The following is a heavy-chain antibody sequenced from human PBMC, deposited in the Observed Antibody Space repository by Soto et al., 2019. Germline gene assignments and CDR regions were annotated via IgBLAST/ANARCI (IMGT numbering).Heavy chain of an antibody. Sequence: GSLRLSCAASGFTFDDYTMHWVRQAPGKGLEWVSLISWDGGSTYYADSVKGRFTISRDNSKNSLYLQMNSLRTEDTALYYCAKPGSRDYGGNSYYYGMDVWGQGTTVTVSS. CDR3: AKPGSRDYGGNSYYYGMDV. CDR2: ISWDGGST. V-gene: IGHV3-43*01. D-gene: IGHD4-17*01. J-gene: IGHJ6*02. CDR1: GFTFDDYT.